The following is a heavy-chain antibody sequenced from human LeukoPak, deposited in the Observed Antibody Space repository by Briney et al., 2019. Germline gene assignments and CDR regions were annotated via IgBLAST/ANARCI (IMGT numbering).Heavy chain of an antibody. CDR2: IRYDGSNK. CDR1: GFTFSSYS. CDR3: AKGSNAWIQLWLPFDY. J-gene: IGHJ4*02. D-gene: IGHD5-18*01. V-gene: IGHV3-30*02. Sequence: GGSLRLSCAASGFTFSSYSMNWVRQAPGKGLEWVAFIRYDGSNKYYADSVKGRFTISRDNSKNTLYLQMNSLRAEDTAVYYCAKGSNAWIQLWLPFDYWGQGTLVTVSS.